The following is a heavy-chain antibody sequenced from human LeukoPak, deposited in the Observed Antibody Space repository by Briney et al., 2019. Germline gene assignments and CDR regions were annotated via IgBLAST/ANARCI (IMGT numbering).Heavy chain of an antibody. CDR3: ARESMVRGVIAVPGFDY. J-gene: IGHJ4*02. CDR2: INHGGRT. Sequence: SETLSLTCAVYGGSFTDYYWSWLRQTPGKGLEWIGEINHGGRTTYNPSLKSRVTMSLDASKNDSSLRLNSVTAADTAVYYCARESMVRGVIAVPGFDYWGQGTLVTVSS. CDR1: GGSFTDYY. V-gene: IGHV4-34*01. D-gene: IGHD3-10*01.